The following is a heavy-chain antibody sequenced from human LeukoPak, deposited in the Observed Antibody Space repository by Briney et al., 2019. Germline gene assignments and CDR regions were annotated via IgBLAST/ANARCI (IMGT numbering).Heavy chain of an antibody. Sequence: GESLRLSCAASGFTFSSYWMSWVRQAPGKGLEWVANIKQEGSEKYYVDSVKGRFTISRDNAKNSLYLQMNSLRAEDTAVYYCAREAAAAGWGIHAFDIWGQGTMVTVSS. CDR1: GFTFSSYW. CDR3: AREAAAAGWGIHAFDI. V-gene: IGHV3-7*01. D-gene: IGHD6-13*01. J-gene: IGHJ3*02. CDR2: IKQEGSEK.